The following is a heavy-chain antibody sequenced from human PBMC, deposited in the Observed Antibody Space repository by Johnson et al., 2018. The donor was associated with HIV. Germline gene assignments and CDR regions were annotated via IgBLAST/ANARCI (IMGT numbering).Heavy chain of an antibody. J-gene: IGHJ3*02. CDR1: EFTFSNYA. CDR3: ARGRKDIDEADGLDNDAFEM. CDR2: ISYDGTNK. V-gene: IGHV3-30*04. D-gene: IGHD5-12*01. Sequence: VQLVESGGGVVQPGRSLRIYCAVSEFTFSNYAMHWVRLTPGKGLQWVAVISYDGTNKYYADPVKGRFTISRDTSKNTLYLQMDSLRGEDSALYYCARGRKDIDEADGLDNDAFEMWGQGTLVTVSS.